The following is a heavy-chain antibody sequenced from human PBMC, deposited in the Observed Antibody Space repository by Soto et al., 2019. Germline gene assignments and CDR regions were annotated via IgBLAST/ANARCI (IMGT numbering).Heavy chain of an antibody. CDR3: ARAVAVAADFDY. D-gene: IGHD6-19*01. V-gene: IGHV1-3*01. J-gene: IGHJ4*02. CDR1: GYTFTSYA. CDR2: INAGNGNT. Sequence: ASVKVSCKASGYTFTSYAMHWVRQAPGQRLEWMGWINAGNGNTKYSQKFQGRVTITRDTSPSTAYMELSSLRCEDTAVYYCARAVAVAADFDYWGQGTLVTVSS.